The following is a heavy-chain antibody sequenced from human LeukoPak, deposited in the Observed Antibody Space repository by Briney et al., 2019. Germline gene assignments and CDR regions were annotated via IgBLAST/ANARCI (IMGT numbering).Heavy chain of an antibody. J-gene: IGHJ4*02. CDR1: GFTFSSYS. CDR2: ISSSSSYI. Sequence: GGSLRLSCAASGFTFSSYSMNWVRQAPGKGLEWVSSISSSSSYIYYADSVKGRFTISRDNAKNSLYLQMNSLRAEDTAVYYCAREGLAAAGTYFDSWGQGTLVTVSS. V-gene: IGHV3-21*01. D-gene: IGHD6-13*01. CDR3: AREGLAAAGTYFDS.